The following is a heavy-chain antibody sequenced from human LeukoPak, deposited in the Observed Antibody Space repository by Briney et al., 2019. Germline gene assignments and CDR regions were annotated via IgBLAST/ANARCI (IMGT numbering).Heavy chain of an antibody. V-gene: IGHV5-51*01. CDR1: GYTFAGHW. J-gene: IGHJ4*02. Sequence: GESLKISCKGFGYTFAGHWIGWVRQMPGKGLEWMGIIYPGDSDTRYNPSFQGQVTISADKSISTAYLQWSSLKASDTAMYYCARQDYHILTGFDYWGQGTLVTVS. CDR2: IYPGDSDT. CDR3: ARQDYHILTGFDY. D-gene: IGHD3-9*01.